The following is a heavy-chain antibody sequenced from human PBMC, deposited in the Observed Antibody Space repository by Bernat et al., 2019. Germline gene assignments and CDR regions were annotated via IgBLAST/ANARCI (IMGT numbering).Heavy chain of an antibody. CDR1: GDSVSSNSAA. V-gene: IGHV6-1*01. J-gene: IGHJ3*02. CDR3: ARERIAAAGTMVDAFDI. D-gene: IGHD6-13*01. CDR2: TYYRSKWYN. Sequence: QVQLQQSGPGLVKPSQTLSLTCAISGDSVSSNSAAWNWIRQSPSSGLEWLGRTYYRSKWYNDYAVSVKSRITINPDTSKNQFSLQLNSVTPEDTAVYYCARERIAAAGTMVDAFDIWGQGTMVTVSS.